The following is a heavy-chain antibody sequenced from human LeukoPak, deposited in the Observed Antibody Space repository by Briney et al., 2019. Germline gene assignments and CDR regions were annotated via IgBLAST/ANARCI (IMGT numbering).Heavy chain of an antibody. D-gene: IGHD5-18*01. CDR2: ISYDGSNK. J-gene: IGHJ6*03. CDR3: ARDRVGDTARIPYYYYMDV. V-gene: IGHV3-30-3*01. CDR1: GFTFSSYA. Sequence: GGSLRLSCAASGFTFSSYAMHWVRQAPGKGLEWVAVISYDGSNKYYADSVKGRFTISRDNSKNTLYLRMNSLRAEDTAVYYCARDRVGDTARIPYYYYMDVWGKGTTVTVSS.